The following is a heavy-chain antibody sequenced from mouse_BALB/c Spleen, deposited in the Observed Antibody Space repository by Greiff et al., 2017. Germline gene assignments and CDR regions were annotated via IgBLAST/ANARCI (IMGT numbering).Heavy chain of an antibody. CDR2: IYPGGGYT. V-gene: IGHV1-63*02. J-gene: IGHJ3*01. CDR1: GYTFTNYW. D-gene: IGHD2-2*01. CDR3: AGGYDESWFAY. Sequence: QVHVKQSGAELVRPGTSVKISCKASGYTFTNYWLGWVKQRPGHGLEWIGDIYPGGGYTNYNEKFKGKATLTADTSSSTAYMQLSSLTSEDSAVYFCAGGYDESWFAYWGQGTLVTVSA.